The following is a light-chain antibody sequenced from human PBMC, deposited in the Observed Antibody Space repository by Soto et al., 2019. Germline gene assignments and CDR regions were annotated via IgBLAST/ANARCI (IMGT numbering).Light chain of an antibody. CDR1: SSNIGAGYE. CDR3: QSYDSSLSAYV. CDR2: ANT. Sequence: QSVLTQPPSVSGAPGQRVTISCTGSSSNIGAGYEVHWYQQLPGMAPKLLIFANTNRPSGVADRFSGSQSGTSASLAITGLQAEDEADYYCQSYDSSLSAYVFGTGTKVTVL. V-gene: IGLV1-40*01. J-gene: IGLJ1*01.